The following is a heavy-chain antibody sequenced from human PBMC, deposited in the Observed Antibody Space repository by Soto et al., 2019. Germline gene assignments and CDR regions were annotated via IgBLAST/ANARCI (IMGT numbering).Heavy chain of an antibody. Sequence: QVQLVESGGGVVQPGRSLRLSCAASGFTFSSYGMHWVRQAPGKGLEWVAVISYDESNKYYEDSVKCRFTISRDNSKNTLYLQMNILRAEDTAVYYCTKGVVVITSYFQHWGQGTLVTVSS. V-gene: IGHV3-30*18. D-gene: IGHD3-22*01. J-gene: IGHJ1*01. CDR1: GFTFSSYG. CDR2: ISYDESNK. CDR3: TKGVVVITSYFQH.